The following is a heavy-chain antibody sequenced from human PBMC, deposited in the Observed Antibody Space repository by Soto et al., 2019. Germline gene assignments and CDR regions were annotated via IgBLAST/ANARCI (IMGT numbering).Heavy chain of an antibody. CDR3: ASDLSGRADV. CDR1: GFTFSSYW. V-gene: IGHV3-74*01. Sequence: GGSLRLSCAASGFTFSSYWMHWVRQAPGKGLVWVSRMNEDGGTTDYAGSVKGRFTISRDNAKNTLYLQMNSLRVEETAVYYCASDLSGRADVWGQGTTVTVTS. J-gene: IGHJ6*02. D-gene: IGHD3-10*01. CDR2: MNEDGGTT.